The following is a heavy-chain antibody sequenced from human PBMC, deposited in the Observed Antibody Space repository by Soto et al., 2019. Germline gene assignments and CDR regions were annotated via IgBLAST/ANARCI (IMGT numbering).Heavy chain of an antibody. J-gene: IGHJ4*02. D-gene: IGHD2-8*01. V-gene: IGHV3-23*01. CDR2: ITGSGFTT. Sequence: GGSLRLSCKGSGFTFSSYAMSWVRQAPGKGPEWVSVITGSGFTTYYADSVKGRFSISRDDSKNTLYLQMNSLRAEDTAVYYCARGSPSCTNGVCFRQNDYFDYWGQGTLATVSS. CDR3: ARGSPSCTNGVCFRQNDYFDY. CDR1: GFTFSSYA.